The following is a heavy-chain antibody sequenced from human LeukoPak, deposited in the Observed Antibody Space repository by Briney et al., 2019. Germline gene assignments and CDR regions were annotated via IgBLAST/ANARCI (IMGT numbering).Heavy chain of an antibody. CDR1: GGSISSSSYY. D-gene: IGHD3-22*01. CDR3: ARGVGDSSGYPPYYFDY. Sequence: PSETLSLTCIVSGGSISSSSYYWDWIRQAPGEGLEWIGNFYDSGNTRYNPSLKSRVTISGDTSKNQFSLKLSSVTAADTAVYYCARGVGDSSGYPPYYFDYWGQGTLVTVSS. CDR2: FYDSGNT. V-gene: IGHV4-39*01. J-gene: IGHJ4*02.